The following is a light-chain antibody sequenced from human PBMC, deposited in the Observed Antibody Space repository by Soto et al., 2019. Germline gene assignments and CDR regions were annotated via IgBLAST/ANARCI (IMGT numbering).Light chain of an antibody. CDR1: QSVSSSY. J-gene: IGKJ1*01. Sequence: IVLTQSPGTLSLSPWERATLSCSASQSVSSSYLAWYQQKPGQAPRLLIYGASSRATGTPDRFSGSGSGTDFTLTISRLEAEDFAVYYCQQYDRSPTWTFGQGTKVDIK. V-gene: IGKV3-20*01. CDR2: GAS. CDR3: QQYDRSPTWT.